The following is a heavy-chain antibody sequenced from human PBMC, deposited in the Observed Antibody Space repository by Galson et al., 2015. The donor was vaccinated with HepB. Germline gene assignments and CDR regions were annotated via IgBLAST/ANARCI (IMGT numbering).Heavy chain of an antibody. V-gene: IGHV1-46*01. CDR3: AREYSATYNFDY. D-gene: IGHD1-26*01. Sequence: SVKVSCKAFGHTFTSYLIHWVRQAPGQGLEWMGIINPSSDYTDYPQKFQGRVTVTRDTSTSTVYMELSSLSTEDAAIYYCAREYSATYNFDYWGQGTLVTVSS. CDR2: INPSSDYT. J-gene: IGHJ4*02. CDR1: GHTFTSYL.